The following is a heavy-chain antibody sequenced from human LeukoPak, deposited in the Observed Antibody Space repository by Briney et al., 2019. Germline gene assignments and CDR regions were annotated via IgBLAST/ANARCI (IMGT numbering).Heavy chain of an antibody. CDR1: GYTFTGCY. CDR3: AREGYCSGGSCYGWFDP. Sequence: GASVKVSYKASGYTFTGCYMHWVRQATGQGLEWMGWINPNSGGTNYAQKFQGRVTMTRDTSISTAYMELSRLRSDDTAVYYCAREGYCSGGSCYGWFDPWGQGTLVTVSS. V-gene: IGHV1-2*02. J-gene: IGHJ5*02. CDR2: INPNSGGT. D-gene: IGHD2-15*01.